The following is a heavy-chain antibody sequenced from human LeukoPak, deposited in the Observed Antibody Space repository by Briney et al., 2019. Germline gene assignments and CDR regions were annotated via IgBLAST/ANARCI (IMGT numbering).Heavy chain of an antibody. CDR1: GASITSYH. J-gene: IGHJ4*02. V-gene: IGHV4-59*01. CDR2: MYYSGST. CDR3: AIKDGDY. Sequence: ASETLSLTCTVSGASITSYHWSWIRQPPGKGLEWIGYMYYSGSTNYNPSLKSRVTMSLDTSKNEFSLKLRPVTAADTAIYYCAIKDGDYWGQGTLVTVSS. D-gene: IGHD5-24*01.